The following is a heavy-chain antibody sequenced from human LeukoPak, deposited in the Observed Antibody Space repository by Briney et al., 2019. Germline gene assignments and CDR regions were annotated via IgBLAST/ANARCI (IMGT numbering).Heavy chain of an antibody. CDR2: TNPNSGNT. CDR1: GYTFTSYG. V-gene: IGHV1-8*02. D-gene: IGHD6-13*01. Sequence: ASVKVSCKASGYTFTSYGINWVRQATGQGLEWMGWTNPNSGNTGYAQKFQGRVTMTRNTSISTAYMELSSLRSEDTAVYYCARVLESSSSWYSYYYYYGMDVWGQGTTVTVSS. J-gene: IGHJ6*02. CDR3: ARVLESSSSWYSYYYYYGMDV.